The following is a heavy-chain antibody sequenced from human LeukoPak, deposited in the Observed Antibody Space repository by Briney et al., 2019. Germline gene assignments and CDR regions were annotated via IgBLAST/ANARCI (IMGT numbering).Heavy chain of an antibody. CDR2: ISAYNGNT. CDR1: GYTFTSYG. J-gene: IGHJ6*03. Sequence: ASVKVSCKASGYTFTSYGISWVRQAPGQGLEWMGWISAYNGNTNYAQKLQGRVTMTTDTSTSTAYMELRSLRSDDTAVYYCARDPKLVGATTSSEGYYYYYMDVWGKGTTVTVSS. CDR3: ARDPKLVGATTSSEGYYYYYMDV. D-gene: IGHD1-26*01. V-gene: IGHV1-18*01.